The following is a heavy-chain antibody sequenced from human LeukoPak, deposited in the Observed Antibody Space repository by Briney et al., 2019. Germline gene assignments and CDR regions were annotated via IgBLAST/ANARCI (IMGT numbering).Heavy chain of an antibody. J-gene: IGHJ4*02. CDR2: INWNGGST. Sequence: GGSLRLSCAASGFTFDDYGMSWVRQAPGKGMEWVSGINWNGGSTGYADSVKGRFTISRDNAKNSLYLQMNSLRAEDTALYHCAKDFGGRTVTTLDYWGQGTLVTVSS. CDR1: GFTFDDYG. V-gene: IGHV3-20*01. CDR3: AKDFGGRTVTTLDY. D-gene: IGHD4-17*01.